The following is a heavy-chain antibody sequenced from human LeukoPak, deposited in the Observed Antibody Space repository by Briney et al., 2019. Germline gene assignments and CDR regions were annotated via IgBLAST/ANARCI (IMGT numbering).Heavy chain of an antibody. D-gene: IGHD5-24*01. J-gene: IGHJ3*02. V-gene: IGHV4-4*07. CDR2: IYTSGST. CDR3: ARAERWLQFSDAFDI. Sequence: SETLSLTCTVSGGSISSYYWSWIRQPAGKGLEWIGRIYTSGSTNYNPSLKSRVTISVDTSKNQFSLKLSSVTAADTAVYYCARAERWLQFSDAFDIWGQGTMVTVSS. CDR1: GGSISSYY.